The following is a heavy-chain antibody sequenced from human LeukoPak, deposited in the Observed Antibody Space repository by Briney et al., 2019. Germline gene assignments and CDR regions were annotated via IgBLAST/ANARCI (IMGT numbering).Heavy chain of an antibody. J-gene: IGHJ4*02. D-gene: IGHD3-22*01. CDR1: GFTFTNYW. CDR3: ARVRGYYSNYFDY. Sequence: GGSLRLSCAASGFTFTNYWMHWVRQAAGKGLMWVSRINGDGSNTTYADSVKGRFTISRDNAKNTLYLQMNSLRAEDTAVYYCARVRGYYSNYFDYWGQGTLVTVSS. CDR2: INGDGSNT. V-gene: IGHV3-74*03.